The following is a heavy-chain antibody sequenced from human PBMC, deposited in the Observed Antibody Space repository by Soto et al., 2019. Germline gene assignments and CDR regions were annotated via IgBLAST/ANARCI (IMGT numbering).Heavy chain of an antibody. Sequence: EVQLVESGGGLVEPGGSLRLSCAASGFTFSAFDMHWVRQATGKGLEWVAAIGTQHDTYYPDSVKGRFTISRENAKNSFSLRMNRLRAGNTAVYYCARQASYWHGGGGWFDPWGQGTLVTVSS. J-gene: IGHJ5*02. D-gene: IGHD2-8*02. V-gene: IGHV3-13*01. CDR3: ARQASYWHGGGGWFDP. CDR2: IGTQHDT. CDR1: GFTFSAFD.